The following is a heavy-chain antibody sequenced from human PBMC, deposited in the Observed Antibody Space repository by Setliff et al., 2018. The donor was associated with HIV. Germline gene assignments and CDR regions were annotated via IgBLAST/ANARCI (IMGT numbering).Heavy chain of an antibody. V-gene: IGHV3-23*01. Sequence: QPGGSLRLSCAPSGFTFGSYAMSWVRQAPGKGLEWVSVISGSGDSTFYADSLKGRFTISRDNSKNTLYLQMNSLRAEDTAVYYCANPPLKGHLGVGFDYWGQGTQVTVSS. CDR2: ISGSGDST. CDR1: GFTFGSYA. D-gene: IGHD3-16*01. J-gene: IGHJ4*02. CDR3: ANPPLKGHLGVGFDY.